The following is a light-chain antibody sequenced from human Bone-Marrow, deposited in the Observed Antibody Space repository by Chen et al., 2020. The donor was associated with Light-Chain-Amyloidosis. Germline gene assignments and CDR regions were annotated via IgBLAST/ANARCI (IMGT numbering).Light chain of an antibody. CDR3: AAWDDSLNGWV. Sequence: QSVLTQPPSASGTPGQRVTISCSGSSSNIGRNTVNWYQQLPGTAPKLLIYSNNQRPSGVPGRFSGSKSGTSASLTISGLQSEDEADYYCAAWDDSLNGWVFGGGTKLTVL. CDR1: SSNIGRNT. CDR2: SNN. V-gene: IGLV1-44*01. J-gene: IGLJ3*02.